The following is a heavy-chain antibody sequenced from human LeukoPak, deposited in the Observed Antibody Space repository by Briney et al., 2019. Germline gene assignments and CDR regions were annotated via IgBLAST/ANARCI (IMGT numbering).Heavy chain of an antibody. D-gene: IGHD3-10*01. J-gene: IGHJ4*02. CDR2: IYSGDRT. CDR3: ARDVRRQGLWS. V-gene: IGHV3-66*01. CDR1: GFTVSTNY. Sequence: GGSLRLSCAASGFTVSTNYMSWVRQAPGKGLEWVSIIYSGDRTDYADSLKGRFTISRDTSKNTLYLQMSSLRAENTAVYYCARDVRRQGLWSWGQGTLVTVSS.